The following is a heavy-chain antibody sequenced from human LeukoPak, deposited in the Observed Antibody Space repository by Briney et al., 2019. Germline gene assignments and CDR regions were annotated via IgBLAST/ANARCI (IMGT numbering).Heavy chain of an antibody. Sequence: PGGPLRLSCAASGFTFSSYAMNWVRQAPGKGLEWVSGISGSGGSTYYADSVKGRFTISRDNSKNTLYLQMNSLRAEDTAVYYCAKTSNDFWSGYFRYFDFWGQGTLVTVSS. CDR2: ISGSGGST. D-gene: IGHD3-3*01. J-gene: IGHJ4*02. CDR1: GFTFSSYA. CDR3: AKTSNDFWSGYFRYFDF. V-gene: IGHV3-23*01.